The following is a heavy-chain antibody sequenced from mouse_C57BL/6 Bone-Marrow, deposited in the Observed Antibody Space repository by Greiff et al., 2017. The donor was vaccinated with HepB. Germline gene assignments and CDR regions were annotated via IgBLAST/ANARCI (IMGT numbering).Heavy chain of an antibody. CDR1: GFTFSNYW. V-gene: IGHV6-3*01. Sequence: EVQGVESGGGLVQPGGSMKLSCVASGFTFSNYWMNWVRQSPEKGLEWVAQIRLKSDNYATHYAESVKGRFTISRDDSKSSVYLQMNNLRAEDTGIYYCTAPITTVVATSHFDVWGTGTTVTVSS. D-gene: IGHD1-1*01. CDR2: IRLKSDNYAT. CDR3: TAPITTVVATSHFDV. J-gene: IGHJ1*03.